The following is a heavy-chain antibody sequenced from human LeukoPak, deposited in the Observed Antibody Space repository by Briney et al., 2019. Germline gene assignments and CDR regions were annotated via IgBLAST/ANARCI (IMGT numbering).Heavy chain of an antibody. D-gene: IGHD4-17*01. CDR2: INSDGSST. Sequence: GGSLRLSCAASGFTFSSYWMHWVRQAPGKGLVWVSRINSDGSSTSYADSVKGRFTISRDNAKNTLYLQMNSLRAEDTAVYHCARANPVTTLDYWGQGTLVTVSS. V-gene: IGHV3-74*01. J-gene: IGHJ4*02. CDR1: GFTFSSYW. CDR3: ARANPVTTLDY.